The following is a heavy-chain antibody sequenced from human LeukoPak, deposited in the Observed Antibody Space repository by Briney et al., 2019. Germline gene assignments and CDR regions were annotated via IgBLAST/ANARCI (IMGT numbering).Heavy chain of an antibody. D-gene: IGHD3-3*01. V-gene: IGHV3-23*01. CDR1: GFTFSSYA. CDR2: ISGSGGST. CDR3: AKSVAIYFYYGLAV. J-gene: IGHJ6*02. Sequence: GGSLRLSCVASGFTFSSYAMSWVRQTPGKGLEWVSAISGSGGSTYYADSVKGRFTISRDNSKNTLFLQMNSLRAEDTAPYYCAKSVAIYFYYGLAVWGQGTTVTVSS.